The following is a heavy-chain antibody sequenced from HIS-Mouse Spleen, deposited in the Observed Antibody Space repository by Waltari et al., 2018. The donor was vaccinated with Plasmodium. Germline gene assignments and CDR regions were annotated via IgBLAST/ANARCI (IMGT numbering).Heavy chain of an antibody. CDR3: ASSWYWYFDL. CDR1: GFTFSSYW. CDR2: IKQDGREE. D-gene: IGHD6-13*01. V-gene: IGHV3-7*01. J-gene: IGHJ2*01. Sequence: EVQLVESGGGLVQPGGSLRLSCAAPGFTFSSYWMSWVRQAPGKGREWVANIKQDGREEYYVDSVKGRLTISRDNAKNSLYLQMNSLRAEDTAVYYCASSWYWYFDLWGRGTLVTVSS.